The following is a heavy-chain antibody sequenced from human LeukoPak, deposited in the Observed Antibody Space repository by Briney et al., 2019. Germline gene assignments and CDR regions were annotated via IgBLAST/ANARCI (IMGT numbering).Heavy chain of an antibody. CDR3: ARDIDGMDV. J-gene: IGHJ6*02. CDR2: IYSGGST. CDR1: GFTVSSNY. D-gene: IGHD1-26*01. Sequence: PGGSLRLSCAASGFTVSSNYTSWVRHAPGEGLGWGSVIYSGGSTYYADYVKGRFTISRHNSKNTLYLQMNSLRAEDTAVYYCARDIDGMDVWGQGTTVTVSS. V-gene: IGHV3-53*04.